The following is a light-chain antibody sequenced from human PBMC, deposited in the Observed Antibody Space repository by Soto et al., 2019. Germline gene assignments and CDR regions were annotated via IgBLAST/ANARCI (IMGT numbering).Light chain of an antibody. J-gene: IGKJ2*01. CDR1: HSLVNGAGNTY. CDR3: MQGTHWPPYT. Sequence: DVVLTQSPLSLTVTLGQPASNSCRSSHSLVNGAGNTYLNWFHQRPGQSPRRLIYKVSNRDSGVPDRFSGSGSGTDFTLKISRVEAEDIGVYYCMQGTHWPPYTFGQGTKLEIK. V-gene: IGKV2-30*01. CDR2: KVS.